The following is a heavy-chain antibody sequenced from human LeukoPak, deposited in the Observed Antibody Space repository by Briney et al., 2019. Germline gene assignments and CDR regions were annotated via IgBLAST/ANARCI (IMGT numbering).Heavy chain of an antibody. CDR1: GFTFSSYS. J-gene: IGHJ3*02. CDR2: ISTSGSYV. D-gene: IGHD3-10*01. Sequence: GGSLRLSCAASGFTFSSYSMNWVRQAPGKGLEWVSSISTSGSYVFYADSVKGRFTISRDNGKNSLDLQMNSLRAEDTVVYYCARDRVYFGSGSYTFDIWGQGTAVTVSS. CDR3: ARDRVYFGSGSYTFDI. V-gene: IGHV3-21*01.